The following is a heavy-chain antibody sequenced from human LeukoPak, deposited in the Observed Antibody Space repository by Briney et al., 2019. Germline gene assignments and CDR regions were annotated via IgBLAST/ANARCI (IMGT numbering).Heavy chain of an antibody. Sequence: GGSLRLSCAASGFTFSDYNMRWIRQAPGKGLEWVSSISRSGSTKYYADSVKGRFTISRDNAKNSLFLQMNSLRAEDTAVYYCARVEYSSSFDAFDIWGQGTMVTVSS. CDR1: GFTFSDYN. CDR2: ISRSGSTK. CDR3: ARVEYSSSFDAFDI. J-gene: IGHJ3*02. D-gene: IGHD6-6*01. V-gene: IGHV3-11*01.